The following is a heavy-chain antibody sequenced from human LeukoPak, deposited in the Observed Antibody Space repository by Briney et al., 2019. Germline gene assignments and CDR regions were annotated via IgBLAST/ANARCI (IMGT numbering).Heavy chain of an antibody. D-gene: IGHD4-17*01. V-gene: IGHV3-21*01. Sequence: GRSLRVSCAASGFTFSSYSMNWVHKAPGKGLEWVSSISSSSSYIYYADSVKGRFTISRDNAKNSLYLQMNSLRAEDTAVYYCARVSTVTWGQGTLVTVSS. CDR2: ISSSSSYI. J-gene: IGHJ5*02. CDR3: ARVSTVT. CDR1: GFTFSSYS.